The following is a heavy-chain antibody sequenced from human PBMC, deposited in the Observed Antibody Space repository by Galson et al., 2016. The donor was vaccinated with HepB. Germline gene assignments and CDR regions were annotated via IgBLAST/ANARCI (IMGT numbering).Heavy chain of an antibody. D-gene: IGHD5-18*01. J-gene: IGHJ4*02. V-gene: IGHV4-4*02. CDR1: GGSISGDHW. CDR2: ISHSWTT. CDR3: AREGWSDTHGYDY. Sequence: LSLTCTVSGGSISGDHWFSWARQPPGKGLEWIGEISHSWTTNYNPSLKSRVTISLDKSRNQFSLKLTSVTVADTAVYYCAREGWSDTHGYDYWGQGTLVTVSS.